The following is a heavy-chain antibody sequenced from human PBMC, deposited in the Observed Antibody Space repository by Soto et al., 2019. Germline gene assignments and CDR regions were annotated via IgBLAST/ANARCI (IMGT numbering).Heavy chain of an antibody. CDR2: TYHRSKWNT. D-gene: IGHD1-1*01. CDR1: GDSVSSSRAA. V-gene: IGHV6-1*01. CDR3: ARLDYNNWSAGDIFDS. Sequence: KQSQTLSLTCAISGDSVSSSRAAWSWFRQSPSRGLEWLGRTYHRSKWNTDYAESVTGRVTIIPDTTKNQFSLQLSSVTPEDTAVYFCARLDYNNWSAGDIFDSWGQGTLVTVSS. J-gene: IGHJ4*02.